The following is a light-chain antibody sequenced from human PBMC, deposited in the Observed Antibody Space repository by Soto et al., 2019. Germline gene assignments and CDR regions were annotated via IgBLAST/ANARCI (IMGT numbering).Light chain of an antibody. CDR3: QQYGSSPGYT. Sequence: EIGLTQSPGTLSLSPGERATLSCRASQSVSSSYLAWSQQKPGQAPSLLIYGASSRATGIPDRFSGSGAGTDFTLTISRLEPEDFAVYYCQQYGSSPGYTFGQGTKLEIK. V-gene: IGKV3-20*01. CDR2: GAS. CDR1: QSVSSSY. J-gene: IGKJ2*01.